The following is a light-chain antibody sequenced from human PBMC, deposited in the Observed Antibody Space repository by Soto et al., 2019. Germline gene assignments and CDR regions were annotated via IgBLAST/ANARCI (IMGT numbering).Light chain of an antibody. J-gene: IGKJ3*01. Sequence: DIQLTQSPSSLSASVGDTVTVTCRASQDINKYLAWYQQKPGKVPHLLIYGASTSQLGVPPRFSGSGSGTDFTLTISSLQPEDVATYYCQEYDSDPFTFGPGTKVDIK. CDR3: QEYDSDPFT. CDR1: QDINKY. V-gene: IGKV1-27*01. CDR2: GAS.